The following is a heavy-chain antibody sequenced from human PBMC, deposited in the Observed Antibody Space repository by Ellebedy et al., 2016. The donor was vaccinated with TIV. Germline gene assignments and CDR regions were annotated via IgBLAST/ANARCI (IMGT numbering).Heavy chain of an antibody. D-gene: IGHD3-3*01. CDR2: IDPRDSYT. J-gene: IGHJ5*01. CDR3: ARGVSAGSGWLDP. CDR1: GYTFTRYF. V-gene: IGHV5-10-1*01. Sequence: GESLKISCQTSGYTFTRYFIAWVRQMPGKGLQWMGRIDPRDSYTNYSPSFEGHVTISADKSISTAYLQWSSLTASDSAIYYCARGVSAGSGWLDPWGPGTLVTVSS.